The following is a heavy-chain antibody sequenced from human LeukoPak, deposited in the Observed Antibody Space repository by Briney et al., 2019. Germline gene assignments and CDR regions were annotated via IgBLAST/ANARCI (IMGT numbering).Heavy chain of an antibody. J-gene: IGHJ4*02. CDR2: IYYSGST. CDR3: ARSPFIAVAGRPFDY. V-gene: IGHV4-39*01. D-gene: IGHD6-19*01. CDR1: GGSISSYY. Sequence: PSETLSLTCTVSGGSISSYYWGWIRQPPGKGLEWIGSIYYSGSTYYNPSLKSRVTISVDTSKNQFSLKLSSVTAADTAVYYCARSPFIAVAGRPFDYWGQGTLVTVSS.